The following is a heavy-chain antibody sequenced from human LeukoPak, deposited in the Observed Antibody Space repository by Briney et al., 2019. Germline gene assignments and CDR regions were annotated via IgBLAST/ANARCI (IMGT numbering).Heavy chain of an antibody. CDR2: INTNTGNP. CDR1: GYTFTTYA. CDR3: ARGTDYSSSWPPH. Sequence: ASVKVSCKASGYTFTTYAMNWVRQAPGQGLEWMGWINTNTGNPTYAQSLTGRVVFSLDTSASTAYMEISSLKAEDTAVYYCARGTDYSSSWPPHWGQGTLVTVSS. D-gene: IGHD6-13*01. J-gene: IGHJ4*02. V-gene: IGHV7-4-1*02.